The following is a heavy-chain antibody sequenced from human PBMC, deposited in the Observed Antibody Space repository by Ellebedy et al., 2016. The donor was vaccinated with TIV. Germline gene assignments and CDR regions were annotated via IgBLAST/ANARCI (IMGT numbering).Heavy chain of an antibody. D-gene: IGHD4-23*01. CDR1: GFTFSSYW. CDR3: ARDPVGVGPAFDV. V-gene: IGHV3-7*03. Sequence: GESLKISCAASGFTFSSYWMSWVRQVRQAPGKGLEWVANIRHDGGEKSYVDSVKGRFTISRDNAKNSLYLQMNSLRAEDTAVYYCARDPVGVGPAFDVWGQGTVVTVSS. J-gene: IGHJ3*01. CDR2: IRHDGGEK.